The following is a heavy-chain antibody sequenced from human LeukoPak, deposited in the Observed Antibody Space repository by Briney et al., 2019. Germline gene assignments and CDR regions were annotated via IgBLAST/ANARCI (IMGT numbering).Heavy chain of an antibody. CDR2: IYNSGST. J-gene: IGHJ4*02. V-gene: IGHV4-4*07. Sequence: SETLSLTCTVSGGSISSYYWSWIRQPAGKGLEWIGRIYNSGSTNYNPSLKSRVTMSVDTSKNQFSLKLSSVTAADTAVYYCARDKGLGGWEYFDYWGQGTLVTVSS. D-gene: IGHD6-19*01. CDR3: ARDKGLGGWEYFDY. CDR1: GGSISSYY.